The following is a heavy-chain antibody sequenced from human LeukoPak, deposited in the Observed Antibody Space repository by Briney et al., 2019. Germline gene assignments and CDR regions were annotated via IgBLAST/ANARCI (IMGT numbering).Heavy chain of an antibody. CDR2: IKHDGSAK. J-gene: IGHJ4*02. CDR1: GFTFSSYW. V-gene: IGHV3-7*01. D-gene: IGHD6-19*01. CDR3: ARDIPSYSSGWYSSLDY. Sequence: PGGSLSLSCAASGFTFSSYWMTWVRQAPGKGLEWVANIKHDGSAKYYVDSVKGRFTISRDNAKNSLYLQMNSLRAEDTAVYYCARDIPSYSSGWYSSLDYWGQGTLVTVSS.